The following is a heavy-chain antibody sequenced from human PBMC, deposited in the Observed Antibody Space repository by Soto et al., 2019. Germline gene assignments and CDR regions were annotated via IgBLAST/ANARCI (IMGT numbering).Heavy chain of an antibody. D-gene: IGHD4-17*01. CDR3: ARGIKYGAYSRWFDP. J-gene: IGHJ5*02. Sequence: ASVNVSCQASGGSFSSYAISWVRQAPGQGLEYLGWMNPNSGNTAYVQKFQGRVTMTWDTSITTAYMELSSLRSEDTAVYFCARGIKYGAYSRWFDPWGQGTLVTVS. V-gene: IGHV1-8*02. CDR2: MNPNSGNT. CDR1: GGSFSSYA.